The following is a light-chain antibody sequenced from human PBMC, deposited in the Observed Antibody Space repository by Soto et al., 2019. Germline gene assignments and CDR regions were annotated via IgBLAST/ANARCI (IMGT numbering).Light chain of an antibody. V-gene: IGLV4-69*01. CDR3: QTWGTGIHV. CDR2: LNSDGSH. CDR1: SGHSNYA. J-gene: IGLJ3*02. Sequence: QLVLTQSPSASASLGASVKLTCTLSSGHSNYAIAWHQQQPEKGPRYLMNLNSDGSHKKGDEIPDLFSGSSSGAERYLTISSLQSEDEADYYCQTWGTGIHVFGGGTKLTVL.